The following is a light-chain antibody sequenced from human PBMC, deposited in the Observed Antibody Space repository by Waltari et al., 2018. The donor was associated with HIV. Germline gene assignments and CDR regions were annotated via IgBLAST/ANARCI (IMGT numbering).Light chain of an antibody. CDR3: AVWDDTLRGV. J-gene: IGLJ2*01. Sequence: QSALTQPPSASGTPGPWVTLSCSGSSSNLGTNYVSWYQQRPGTAPKVVIYRNKQRPSGVPDRFSGSKSGTSASLAINGLRSEDEANYYCAVWDDTLRGVFGGGTKLTVL. V-gene: IGLV1-47*01. CDR2: RNK. CDR1: SSNLGTNY.